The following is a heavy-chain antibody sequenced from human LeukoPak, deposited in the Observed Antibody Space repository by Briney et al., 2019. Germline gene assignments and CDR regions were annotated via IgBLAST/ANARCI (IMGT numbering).Heavy chain of an antibody. CDR1: GGTFSSYA. D-gene: IGHD2-21*02. CDR3: ARGWCLEYYFDY. V-gene: IGHV1-69*05. Sequence: SVKVSCKASGGTFSSYAISWVRQAPGQGLEWMGGIIPIFGTANYAQKFQGRVTITTDESTSTAYMELSSLRSEDTAVYYCARGWCLEYYFDYWGQGTLVTVSS. CDR2: IIPIFGTA. J-gene: IGHJ4*02.